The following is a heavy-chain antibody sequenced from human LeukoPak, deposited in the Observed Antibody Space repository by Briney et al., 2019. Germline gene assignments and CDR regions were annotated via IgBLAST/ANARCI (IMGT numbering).Heavy chain of an antibody. CDR3: ARDGPGYSFDY. CDR1: GFTFSGYE. Sequence: PGGSLRLSCAASGFTFSGYEMNWVRQAPRKGLEWVSCISTSGSTIYYADSVKGRFTISRDNARNSLYLQMNSLRAEDTAIYYCARDGPGYSFDYWGQGTLVTVSS. D-gene: IGHD5-18*01. CDR2: ISTSGSTI. V-gene: IGHV3-48*03. J-gene: IGHJ4*02.